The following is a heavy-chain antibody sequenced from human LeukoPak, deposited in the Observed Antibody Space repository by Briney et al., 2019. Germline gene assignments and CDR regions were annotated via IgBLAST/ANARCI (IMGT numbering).Heavy chain of an antibody. J-gene: IGHJ4*02. CDR2: IWYDGSNK. Sequence: GWSLRLSCAASGFTFSSYGTHWVRQAPGKGLEWVAVIWYDGSNKYYPDSVKGRFTISRDDSKNTLYLQMDSLRAEDAAVYYCARDSGPLDSWGQGALVTVSS. D-gene: IGHD1-1*01. CDR1: GFTFSSYG. V-gene: IGHV3-33*01. CDR3: ARDSGPLDS.